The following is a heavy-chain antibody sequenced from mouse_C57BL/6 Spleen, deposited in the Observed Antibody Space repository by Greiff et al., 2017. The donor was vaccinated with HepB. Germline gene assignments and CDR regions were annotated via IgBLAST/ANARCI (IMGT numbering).Heavy chain of an antibody. Sequence: QVQLQQPGAELVMPGASVKLSCKASGYTFTSYWMHWVKQRPGQGLEWIGEIDPSDSYTNYNRKFKGKSTLTVDKSSSTAYMQLSSLTSEDSAVYFCAREDTTVETWFAYWGQGTLVTVSA. D-gene: IGHD1-1*01. CDR3: AREDTTVETWFAY. J-gene: IGHJ3*01. CDR1: GYTFTSYW. V-gene: IGHV1-69*01. CDR2: IDPSDSYT.